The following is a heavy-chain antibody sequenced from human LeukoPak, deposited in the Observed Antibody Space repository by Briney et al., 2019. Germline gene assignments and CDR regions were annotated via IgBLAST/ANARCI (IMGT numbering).Heavy chain of an antibody. CDR1: GFTFSDYY. Sequence: EGSLRLSCAASGFTFSDYYMSWIRQAPGKGLEWVSYISSSGSTIYYADSVKGRFTISRDNAKNSLYLQMNSLRAEDTAVYYCARGTRLGYYDSSGSLGYWGQGTLVTVSS. J-gene: IGHJ4*02. CDR3: ARGTRLGYYDSSGSLGY. CDR2: ISSSGSTI. V-gene: IGHV3-11*04. D-gene: IGHD3-22*01.